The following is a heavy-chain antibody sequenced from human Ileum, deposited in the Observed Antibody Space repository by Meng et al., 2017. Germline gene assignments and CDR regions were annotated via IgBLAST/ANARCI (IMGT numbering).Heavy chain of an antibody. Sequence: GESLKISCAASGFTFTSACMSWVRQAPGKGLEWVGRIMTNTEGGTTDYAAPVRGRFIISRDDSKSTLYLQMNSLKTEDTAFYYCTTYYGGGIYPFQWGRIDYWGQGTLVTVSS. CDR3: TTYYGGGIYPFQWGRIDY. J-gene: IGHJ4*02. V-gene: IGHV3-15*01. CDR2: IMTNTEGGTT. CDR1: GFTFTSAC. D-gene: IGHD3-10*01.